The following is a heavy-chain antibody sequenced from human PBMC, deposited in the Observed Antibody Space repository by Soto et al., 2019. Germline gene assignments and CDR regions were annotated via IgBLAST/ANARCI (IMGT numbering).Heavy chain of an antibody. D-gene: IGHD6-6*01. CDR3: ARTRTRIAARRSHYFDY. V-gene: IGHV4-4*02. J-gene: IGHJ4*02. CDR1: SGSISSSNW. CDR2: IYHSGST. Sequence: SETLSLTCAVSSGSISSSNWWSWVRQPPGKGLEWIGEIYHSGSTNYNPSLKSRVTISVDKSKNQFSLKLSSVTAADTAVYYCARTRTRIAARRSHYFDYWGQGTLVTVSS.